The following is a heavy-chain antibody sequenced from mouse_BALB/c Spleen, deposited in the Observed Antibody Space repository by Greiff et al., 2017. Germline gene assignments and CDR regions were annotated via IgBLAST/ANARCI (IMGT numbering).Heavy chain of an antibody. CDR1: GFTFSSFG. J-gene: IGHJ4*01. CDR2: ISSCSSTI. V-gene: IGHV5-17*02. CDR3: ARVGDYAMDY. Sequence: EVKLVESGGGLVQPGGSRKLSCAASGFTFSSFGMHWVRQAPEKGLEWVAYISSCSSTIYYADTVKGRFTISRDNPKNTLFLQMTSLRSEDTAMYYCARVGDYAMDYWGQGTSVTVSS.